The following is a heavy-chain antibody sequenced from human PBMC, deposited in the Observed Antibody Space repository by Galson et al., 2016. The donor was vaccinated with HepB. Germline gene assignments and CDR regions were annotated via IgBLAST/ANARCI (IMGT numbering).Heavy chain of an antibody. CDR2: IYPGDSDT. D-gene: IGHD3-22*01. Sequence: QSGAEVKKPGESLKISCKGSGYSFTSYWIGWVRQMPGKGLEWMGIIYPGDSDTRYSPSFQGQVTISADKSISTAYLQWSSLKASDTAMYYWARRGYYVSSGYYGYYYYGMDVWGQGTTVTVSS. J-gene: IGHJ6*02. CDR1: GYSFTSYW. CDR3: ARRGYYVSSGYYGYYYYGMDV. V-gene: IGHV5-51*01.